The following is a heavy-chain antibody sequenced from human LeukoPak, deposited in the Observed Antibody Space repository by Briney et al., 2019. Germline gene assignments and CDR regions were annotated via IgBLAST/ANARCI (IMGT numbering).Heavy chain of an antibody. V-gene: IGHV4-34*01. D-gene: IGHD3-3*01. Sequence: SETLSLTCAVYGGSISGYYWSWIRQPPGKGLEWIGEINHSGSTNYNPSLKSRVTISLDTSKSQFSLKVRYVTAADTAVYYCARGLNDSWTGENYWGQGTLVTVSS. CDR1: GGSISGYY. J-gene: IGHJ4*02. CDR2: INHSGST. CDR3: ARGLNDSWTGENY.